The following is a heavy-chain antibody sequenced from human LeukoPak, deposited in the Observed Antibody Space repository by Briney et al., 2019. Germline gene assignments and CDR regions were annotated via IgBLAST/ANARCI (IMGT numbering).Heavy chain of an antibody. Sequence: PGGSLRLSCAASGFTFSSYGMHWVRQAPGKGLEWVAVISYSGNNIYYADSVKGRFTISRDNSKNTLYLQMNSLRAEDTAVYYCARDTPSDGGAFDIWGQGTMVTVSS. CDR1: GFTFSSYG. CDR3: ARDTPSDGGAFDI. V-gene: IGHV3-30*03. J-gene: IGHJ3*02. D-gene: IGHD3-16*01. CDR2: ISYSGNNI.